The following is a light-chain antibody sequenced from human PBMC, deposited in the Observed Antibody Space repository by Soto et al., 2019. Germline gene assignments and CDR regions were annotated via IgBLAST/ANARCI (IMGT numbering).Light chain of an antibody. CDR1: QHISST. V-gene: IGKV3-11*01. CDR2: FAS. J-gene: IGKJ4*01. CDR3: QQRSYWLT. Sequence: DIVMTQSPATLSVSPGERVTLSCRASQHISSTLAWYQQKPGQAPRLLIYFASTRATGIPARFSGSGSGTDFTLTISSLEPEDSAVYYCQQRSYWLTFGGGTKVDIK.